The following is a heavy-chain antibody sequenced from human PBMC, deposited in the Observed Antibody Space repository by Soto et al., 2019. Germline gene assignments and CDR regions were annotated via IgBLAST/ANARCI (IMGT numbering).Heavy chain of an antibody. J-gene: IGHJ4*02. CDR3: AHSNVAAAGTFDY. Sequence: QITLKESGPTLVKPTQTLTLTCTFSGFSLSTSGVGVGWIRQPPGKALEWLALIYWDDDKRYSPSLKSSLPITKHPSKHQVVLTMTNMGPVDTATNYCAHSNVAAAGTFDYWGQGTLVTFAS. CDR1: GFSLSTSGVG. V-gene: IGHV2-5*02. D-gene: IGHD6-13*01. CDR2: IYWDDDK.